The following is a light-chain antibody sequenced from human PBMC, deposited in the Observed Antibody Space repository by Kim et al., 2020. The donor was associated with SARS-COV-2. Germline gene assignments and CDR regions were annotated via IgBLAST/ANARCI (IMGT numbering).Light chain of an antibody. CDR2: DVN. CDR3: CSYAGGYYHVL. Sequence: QSALTQPRSVSGSPGQSVTISCTGTSSDVGGYNYVSWYQKHPGKAPKLMIYDVNDRPSGVPDRFSGSKSGNTASLTISGLQAEDEADYYCCSYAGGYYHVLFGGGTHLTVL. CDR1: SSDVGGYNY. J-gene: IGLJ2*01. V-gene: IGLV2-11*01.